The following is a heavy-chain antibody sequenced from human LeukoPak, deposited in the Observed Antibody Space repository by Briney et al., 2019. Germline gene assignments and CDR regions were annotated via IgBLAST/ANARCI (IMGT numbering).Heavy chain of an antibody. D-gene: IGHD3-22*01. V-gene: IGHV3-66*01. Sequence: PGGSLRLSCAASGFTVSSNYMSWVRQAPGKGLQGVSVIYSCGSTYYADSVKDRFTISRDNSKNTLYLQMNSLRAEDTAVYYCARVGDYYDSSGPWGYWGQGTLVTVSS. CDR1: GFTVSSNY. J-gene: IGHJ4*02. CDR2: IYSCGST. CDR3: ARVGDYYDSSGPWGY.